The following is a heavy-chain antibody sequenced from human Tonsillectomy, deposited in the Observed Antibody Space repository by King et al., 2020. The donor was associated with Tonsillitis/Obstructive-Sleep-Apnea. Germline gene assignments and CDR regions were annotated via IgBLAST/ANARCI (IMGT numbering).Heavy chain of an antibody. CDR2: IYSGDSDT. J-gene: IGHJ6*03. CDR3: ARLGGLVPSYYYYYMDV. V-gene: IGHV5-51*01. D-gene: IGHD3/OR15-3a*01. Sequence: VQLVESGAEVKKPGESLKISCKGSGYSFTSYWIGWVRQMPGKGLEWIGIIYSGDSDTRYSPSFQGQGTISADKSISTAYLQWSSLKAPDTAMYYCARLGGLVPSYYYYYMDVWGKGTTVTVSS. CDR1: GYSFTSYW.